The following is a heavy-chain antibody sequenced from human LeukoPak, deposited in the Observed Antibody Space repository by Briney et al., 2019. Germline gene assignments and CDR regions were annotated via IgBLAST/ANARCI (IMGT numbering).Heavy chain of an antibody. CDR2: INHSGST. D-gene: IGHD6-19*01. J-gene: IGHJ4*02. CDR3: ARRRGWLVY. Sequence: SETLSLTCAVYGGSFSDYYWSWIRQPPGKGLEWIGEINHSGSTNYNPSLKSRVTISVHTSKNQFSLKLTSVTAADTAVYYCARRRGWLVYWGQGTLVTVSS. V-gene: IGHV4-34*01. CDR1: GGSFSDYY.